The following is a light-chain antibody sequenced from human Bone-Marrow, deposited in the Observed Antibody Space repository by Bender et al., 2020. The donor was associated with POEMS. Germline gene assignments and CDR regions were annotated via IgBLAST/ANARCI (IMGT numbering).Light chain of an antibody. CDR2: DVS. CDR3: SSYARSNIRV. CDR1: SSDVGSSNL. J-gene: IGLJ1*01. V-gene: IGLV2-14*02. Sequence: QSALTQPASVSGSPGQSITISCTGTSSDVGSSNLVSWYQQHPGKAPKLMIYDVSKRPSGVPDRFSASKSGNTASLTVSGLQAEDEADYYCSSYARSNIRVFGTGTKVTVL.